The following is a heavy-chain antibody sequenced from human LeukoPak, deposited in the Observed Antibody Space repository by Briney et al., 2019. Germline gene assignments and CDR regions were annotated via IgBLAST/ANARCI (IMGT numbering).Heavy chain of an antibody. CDR2: ISHSGST. J-gene: IGHJ4*02. Sequence: SETLSLTCAVYGGPFTEYYWNWIRQPPGKGLEWLGEISHSGSTKYNPSLKSRVAMSVDTSKNHFSLKLSSVTAADTAVYYCAGGRYAEADYWGQGTLVTVSS. D-gene: IGHD3-9*01. CDR3: AGGRYAEADY. V-gene: IGHV4-34*01. CDR1: GGPFTEYY.